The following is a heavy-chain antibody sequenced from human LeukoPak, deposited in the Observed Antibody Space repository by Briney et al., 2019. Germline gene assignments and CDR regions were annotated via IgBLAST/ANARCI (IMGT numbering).Heavy chain of an antibody. Sequence: SETLSLTCAVYGGSLSGYYWSWIRQPPGKGLEWIGEINHSGSTNYNPSLKSRVTISVDTYKNQFSLKLSSVTAADTAVYYCARREYQLPPDYWGQGTLVTVSS. J-gene: IGHJ4*02. CDR1: GGSLSGYY. D-gene: IGHD2-2*01. CDR2: INHSGST. V-gene: IGHV4-34*01. CDR3: ARREYQLPPDY.